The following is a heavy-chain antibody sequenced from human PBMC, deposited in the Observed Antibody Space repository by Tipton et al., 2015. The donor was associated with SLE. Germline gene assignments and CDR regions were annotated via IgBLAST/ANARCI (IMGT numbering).Heavy chain of an antibody. CDR1: GFTFNIYA. CDR3: AREYQLPYYYYYYMDV. J-gene: IGHJ6*03. V-gene: IGHV3-23*01. D-gene: IGHD2-2*01. CDR2: ITGSGATT. Sequence: SLRLSCAASGFTSGFTFNIYAMSWVRQAPGKGLEWVSDITGSGATTNYADSVKGRFTISRDNSENTLYLEMNSLRAEDTAVYYCAREYQLPYYYYYYMDVWGKGTTVTVSS.